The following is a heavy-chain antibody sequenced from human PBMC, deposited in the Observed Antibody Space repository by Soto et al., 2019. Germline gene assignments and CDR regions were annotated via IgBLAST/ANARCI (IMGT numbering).Heavy chain of an antibody. CDR3: ASANAYSYGYWS. D-gene: IGHD5-18*01. CDR2: IKQDGSEN. Sequence: EVQLVESGGGLVQPGGSLRLSCAASGFTFSSYWMSWVRKAPGTWLEWVANIKQDGSENYYVDSVKGRFTISRDNAKNSLYLQLNSLRAEDKAVYYCASANAYSYGYWSWGQGTLVTVSS. J-gene: IGHJ5*02. CDR1: GFTFSSYW. V-gene: IGHV3-7*05.